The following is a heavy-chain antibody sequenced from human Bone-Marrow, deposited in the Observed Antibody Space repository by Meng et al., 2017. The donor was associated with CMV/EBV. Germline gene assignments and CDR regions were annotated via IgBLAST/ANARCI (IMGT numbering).Heavy chain of an antibody. CDR2: ISSSGSTI. V-gene: IGHV3-48*03. CDR3: ARDLYDSSSSYYYYYYYGMDV. Sequence: GESLKISCAASGFTFSSYEMNWVRQAPGKGLEWVSYISSSGSTIYYADSVKGRFTISRDNAKNSLYLQMNSLRAEDTAVYYCARDLYDSSSSYYYYYYYGMDVWGQGTTVTVSS. D-gene: IGHD6-13*01. J-gene: IGHJ6*02. CDR1: GFTFSSYE.